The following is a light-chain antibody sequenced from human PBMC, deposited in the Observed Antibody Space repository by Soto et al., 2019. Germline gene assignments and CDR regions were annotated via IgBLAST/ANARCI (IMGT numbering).Light chain of an antibody. J-gene: IGKJ1*01. V-gene: IGKV3-20*01. Sequence: EIVLTQSPGTLSLSPGERATLSCRASQSVSSNYLAWYQQKAGQAPRLLIYGASSRATGISDRFSGSGSGTDFTLVISRLEPEDFAVYYCQHYGASPPWTFGQGTKVDIK. CDR3: QHYGASPPWT. CDR2: GAS. CDR1: QSVSSNY.